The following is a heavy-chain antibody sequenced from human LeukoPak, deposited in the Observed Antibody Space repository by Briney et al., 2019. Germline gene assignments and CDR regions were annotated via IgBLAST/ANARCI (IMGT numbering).Heavy chain of an antibody. Sequence: GGSRRLSCAASGFTFSSYWMTWVRQTPGKGLEWVANIKQDGSEKYYVDSVKGRFTISRDNAKNSLYLQMNSLRAEDTAVYYCARDTGNHDYWGQGTLVTVSS. CDR2: IKQDGSEK. CDR1: GFTFSSYW. CDR3: ARDTGNHDY. J-gene: IGHJ4*02. V-gene: IGHV3-7*01. D-gene: IGHD2/OR15-2a*01.